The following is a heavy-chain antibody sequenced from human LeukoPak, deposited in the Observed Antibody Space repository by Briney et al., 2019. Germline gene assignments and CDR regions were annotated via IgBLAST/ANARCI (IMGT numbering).Heavy chain of an antibody. CDR2: IWYDGSNK. Sequence: PGGSLRLSCAASGFTFSSYAMSWVRQAPGKGLEWVAVIWYDGSNKYYADSVKGRFTISRDNSRNTLYLQMNSLRAEDTAVYYCAKSRLWFGELLSGDFDYWGQGTLVTVSS. CDR1: GFTFSSYA. J-gene: IGHJ4*02. D-gene: IGHD3-10*01. V-gene: IGHV3-33*06. CDR3: AKSRLWFGELLSGDFDY.